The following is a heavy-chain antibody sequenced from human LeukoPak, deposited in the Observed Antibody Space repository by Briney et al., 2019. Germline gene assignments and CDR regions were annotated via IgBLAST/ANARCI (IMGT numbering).Heavy chain of an antibody. CDR2: INPSGGST. Sequence: ASVKVSCKASGYTLTSYYMHWVRQAPGQGLEWMGIINPSGGSTNYAQKFQGRVTMTRDMSARTVYMELSSLRFEDTAVYYCANQEWLRFNLNAFDIWGQGTMVTVSS. D-gene: IGHD5-12*01. V-gene: IGHV1-46*01. CDR3: ANQEWLRFNLNAFDI. CDR1: GYTLTSYY. J-gene: IGHJ3*02.